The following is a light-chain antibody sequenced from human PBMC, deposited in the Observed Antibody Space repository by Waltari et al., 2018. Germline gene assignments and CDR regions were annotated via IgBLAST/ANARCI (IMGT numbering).Light chain of an antibody. V-gene: IGLV2-11*01. CDR2: DVT. J-gene: IGLJ3*02. Sequence: QSALTQPRPVSGSPGQSVTIPCTGTSSDVGGYNYVPWYQQHPGKVPKIMVSDVTKRPSGVPDRFSGSKSGYTASLTISGLQAEDEADYYCSSYAGNYTWMFGGGTKLTVL. CDR1: SSDVGGYNY. CDR3: SSYAGNYTWM.